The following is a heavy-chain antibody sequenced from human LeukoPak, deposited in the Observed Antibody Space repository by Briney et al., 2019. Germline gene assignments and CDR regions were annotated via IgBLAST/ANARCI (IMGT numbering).Heavy chain of an antibody. J-gene: IGHJ4*02. CDR3: ARDLRLLWFGEPTGY. Sequence: GGSLRLSCAASGFTFSSYWMSWVRQAPGRGLEWVPNIKQDGSEKYYVDSVKGRFTISRDNAKNSLYLQMNSLRAEDTAVYYCARDLRLLWFGEPTGYWGQGTLVTVSS. CDR1: GFTFSSYW. D-gene: IGHD3-10*01. V-gene: IGHV3-7*04. CDR2: IKQDGSEK.